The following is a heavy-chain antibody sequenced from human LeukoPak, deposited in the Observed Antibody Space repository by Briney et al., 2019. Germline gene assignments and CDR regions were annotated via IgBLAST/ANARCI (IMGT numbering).Heavy chain of an antibody. J-gene: IGHJ4*02. V-gene: IGHV3-23*01. CDR2: ISGSGGST. Sequence: GGSLRLSCAASGFTFSSYAMSWVRQAPGKGLEWVSGISGSGGSTYYADSVKGRFTISRDNSKNTLYLQMNSLRAEDTAVYYCAKGRGGSYYSDYWGQGTLVTVSS. D-gene: IGHD1-26*01. CDR1: GFTFSSYA. CDR3: AKGRGGSYYSDY.